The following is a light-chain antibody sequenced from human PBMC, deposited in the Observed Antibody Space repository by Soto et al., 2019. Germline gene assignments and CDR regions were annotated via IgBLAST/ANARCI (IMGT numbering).Light chain of an antibody. CDR3: QQSYSTPPWT. CDR2: AAS. V-gene: IGKV1-39*01. CDR1: QSISSW. Sequence: ITMTQSPSTLSASVGDRVTIPCRASQSISSWLAWYQQKPGKAPKLLIYAASNLQSGVPSRFSGSGSGTDFTLTISSLQPEDFATYFCQQSYSTPPWTFGQGTKVDI. J-gene: IGKJ1*01.